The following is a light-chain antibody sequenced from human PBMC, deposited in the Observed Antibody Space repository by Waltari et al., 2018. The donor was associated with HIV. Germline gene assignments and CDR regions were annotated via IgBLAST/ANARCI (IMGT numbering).Light chain of an antibody. V-gene: IGKV3-11*01. CDR2: DSS. Sequence: EIVLTQSPATLSLSPGERATLSCRASQRVGTFLAWYQHKPGQPPRLLIYDSSTRAAGIQVRFTGRGSGTDFTLTISSLEPEDFAIYYCQQSTNWPPGVTFGGGTRVEIK. CDR1: QRVGTF. J-gene: IGKJ4*01. CDR3: QQSTNWPPGVT.